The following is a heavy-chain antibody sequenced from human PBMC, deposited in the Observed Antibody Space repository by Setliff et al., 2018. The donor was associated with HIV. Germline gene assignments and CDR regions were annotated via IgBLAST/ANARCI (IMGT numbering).Heavy chain of an antibody. D-gene: IGHD1-1*01. CDR1: GYSFTAYY. Sequence: ASVKVSCKASGYSFTAYYMHWVRQAPGQGLGWTGWINPHSGGTNYAQKFQGRATMTRDTSINTAYMELTRLGSDDTAVYFCARETENDGFDYWGQGTLVTVSS. V-gene: IGHV1-2*02. J-gene: IGHJ4*02. CDR2: INPHSGGT. CDR3: ARETENDGFDY.